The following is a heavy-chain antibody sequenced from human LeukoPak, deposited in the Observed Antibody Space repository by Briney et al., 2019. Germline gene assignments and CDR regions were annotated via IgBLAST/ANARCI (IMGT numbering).Heavy chain of an antibody. Sequence: GALRLSCAASGFTFSIYAMHWVRQAPGKGLEWVSSIGVGGDTAYYADSVKGRFTISRDNSKSTLYLQMHSLRAGDTAVYYCAKDPNGNYIGAFDIWRQGTMVTVSS. D-gene: IGHD4-17*01. V-gene: IGHV3-23*01. CDR2: IGVGGDTA. CDR1: GFTFSIYA. CDR3: AKDPNGNYIGAFDI. J-gene: IGHJ3*02.